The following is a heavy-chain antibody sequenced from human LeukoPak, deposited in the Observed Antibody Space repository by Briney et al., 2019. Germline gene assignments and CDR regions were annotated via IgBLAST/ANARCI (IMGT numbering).Heavy chain of an antibody. CDR1: GFTFSSYG. J-gene: IGHJ4*02. CDR3: AKGLSYGDY. D-gene: IGHD3-16*01. CDR2: IWYDGSNK. Sequence: PGGSLRLSCAASGFTFSSYGMYWVRQAPGKGLEWVAFIWYDGSNKYYADSVKGRFTISRDNSKNTLYLQMNSLTSEDTAVYYCAKGLSYGDYWGQGTLVTVSS. V-gene: IGHV3-30*02.